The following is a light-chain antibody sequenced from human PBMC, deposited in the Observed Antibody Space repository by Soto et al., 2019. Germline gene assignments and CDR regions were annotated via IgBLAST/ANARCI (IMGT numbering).Light chain of an antibody. CDR3: SSYITSITRQIV. CDR2: DVS. Sequence: QSALSEPASVSGAPGQSITIACTGTSSDVGGYNYVSWYQQHPGKAPKFMIYDVSNRPSGVSNRFSGSKSGNTASLTISGLQAEDEADYSCSSYITSITRQIVFGTGTKVTVL. J-gene: IGLJ1*01. CDR1: SSDVGGYNY. V-gene: IGLV2-14*01.